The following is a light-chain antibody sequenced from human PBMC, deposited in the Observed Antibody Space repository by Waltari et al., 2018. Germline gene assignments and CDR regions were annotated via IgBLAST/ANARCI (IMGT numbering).Light chain of an antibody. Sequence: EIVLTQSPGSLSSSPAERVTLSCRASQSVSRALAWYQQIPGQAPRLLIFGASNRATGIPDRFSGSGSETDFSLTISSLEPEDFAVYYCQHYVRLPATFGRGTKVEIE. CDR3: QHYVRLPAT. V-gene: IGKV3-20*01. CDR1: QSVSRA. CDR2: GAS. J-gene: IGKJ1*01.